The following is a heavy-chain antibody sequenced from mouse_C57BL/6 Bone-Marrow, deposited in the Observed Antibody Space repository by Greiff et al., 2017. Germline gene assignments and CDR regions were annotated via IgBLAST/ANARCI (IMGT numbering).Heavy chain of an antibody. CDR2: IHPNSGST. CDR1: GYTFTSYW. V-gene: IGHV1-64*01. Sequence: VQLQQPGAELVKPGASVKLSCKASGYTFTSYWMHWVKQRPGQGLEWIGMIHPNSGSTNYNEKFKSKATLTVDKSSSTAYMQLSSLTSEDSAVYYCARDYGSSQGYAMDYWGQGTSVTVSS. D-gene: IGHD1-1*01. J-gene: IGHJ4*01. CDR3: ARDYGSSQGYAMDY.